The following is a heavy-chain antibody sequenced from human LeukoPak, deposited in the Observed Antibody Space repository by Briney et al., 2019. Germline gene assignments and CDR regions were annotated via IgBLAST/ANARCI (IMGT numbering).Heavy chain of an antibody. CDR3: ARFKPGSSSREFDY. J-gene: IGHJ4*02. CDR2: IIPIFGTA. V-gene: IGHV1-69*05. Sequence: SVRVSCKASGGTFSSYAISWVRQAPGQGLEWMGGIIPIFGTANYAQKFQGRVTITTDESTSTAYMELSSLRSEDTAVYYCARFKPGSSSREFDYWGQGTLVTVSS. D-gene: IGHD6-6*01. CDR1: GGTFSSYA.